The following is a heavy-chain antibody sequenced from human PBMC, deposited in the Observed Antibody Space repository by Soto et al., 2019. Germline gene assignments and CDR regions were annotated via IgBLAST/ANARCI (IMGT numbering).Heavy chain of an antibody. Sequence: EVQLVESGGGLVQPGGSLRLSCAASGFTVSSNYMSWVRQAPGKGLEWVSVIYSGGSTYYADSVKGRFTISRDSSKNTLYLQRNSLRDEYTAVYYCARLGGSGSYSKYRDVWGRGTTVTVSS. V-gene: IGHV3-66*04. J-gene: IGHJ6*03. CDR3: ARLGGSGSYSKYRDV. CDR2: IYSGGST. D-gene: IGHD3-10*01. CDR1: GFTVSSNY.